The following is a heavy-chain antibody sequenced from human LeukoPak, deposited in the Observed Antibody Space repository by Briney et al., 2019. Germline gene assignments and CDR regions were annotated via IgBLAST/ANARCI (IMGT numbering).Heavy chain of an antibody. CDR1: GFTFSSYG. D-gene: IGHD2-2*01. Sequence: GGSLRLSCAASGFTFSSYGMHWVRQAPGKGLEWVSVIWHDGSNKYYADSVKGRFTISRDNSKNTLYLQMNSLRAEDTAVYYCAKTGYCSSASCYYYYYYMDVWGKGTTVTVSS. V-gene: IGHV3-33*06. CDR3: AKTGYCSSASCYYYYYYMDV. CDR2: IWHDGSNK. J-gene: IGHJ6*03.